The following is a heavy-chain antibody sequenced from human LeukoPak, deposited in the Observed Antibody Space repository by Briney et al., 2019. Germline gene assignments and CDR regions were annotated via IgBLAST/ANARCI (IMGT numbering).Heavy chain of an antibody. J-gene: IGHJ4*02. V-gene: IGHV3-7*01. D-gene: IGHD6-13*01. CDR2: IKQDGSEK. Sequence: TGGSLRLSCAVSGFSVSGYWMTWVRQAPGKGLEWVANIKQDGSEKNYVDSVKGRFTISRDNAENSLFLQMNSLRVEDTAVYHCAREWQGGIAAAGTRIEGDYWGQGTLVAVSS. CDR1: GFSVSGYW. CDR3: AREWQGGIAAAGTRIEGDY.